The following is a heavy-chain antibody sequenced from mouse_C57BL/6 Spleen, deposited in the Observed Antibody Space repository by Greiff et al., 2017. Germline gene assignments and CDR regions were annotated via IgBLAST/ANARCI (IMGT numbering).Heavy chain of an antibody. V-gene: IGHV1-42*01. CDR2: INPSTGGT. Sequence: EVMLVESGPELVKPGASVKISCKASGYSFTGYYMNWVKQSPEKSLEWIGEINPSTGGTTYNQKFKAKATLTVDKSSSTAYMQLKSLTSEDSAVYYCASSNYYGSSFDYWGQGTTLTVSS. D-gene: IGHD1-1*01. J-gene: IGHJ2*01. CDR1: GYSFTGYY. CDR3: ASSNYYGSSFDY.